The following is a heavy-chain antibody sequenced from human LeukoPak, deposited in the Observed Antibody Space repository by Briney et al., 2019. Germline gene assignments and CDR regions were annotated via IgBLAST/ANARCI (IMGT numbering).Heavy chain of an antibody. CDR2: ISPRDDYR. CDR1: GYAFAPHH. J-gene: IGHJ4*02. Sequence: ASVKVPHMTSGYAFAPHHLLWVRQAPGQGLGWVGFISPRDDYRNFAQRFQGRVTMTWDTSTSTIYMELSSLRSEDTAVYYCARDSPTYASDYWGQGTLVTVSS. D-gene: IGHD4-17*01. CDR3: ARDSPTYASDY. V-gene: IGHV1-46*01.